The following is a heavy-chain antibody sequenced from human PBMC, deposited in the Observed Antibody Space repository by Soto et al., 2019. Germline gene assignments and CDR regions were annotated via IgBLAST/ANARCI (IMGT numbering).Heavy chain of an antibody. J-gene: IGHJ4*02. V-gene: IGHV3-23*01. Sequence: EVQLLESGGGLVQPGGSLRLSCAASGFTFSNYAMTWVRQAPGKGLEWVSVITGSGGGTYFVDSVKGRFTISRDNSKNTVYLPMISLRAEDTAVYYCAKRPLTAAGFDYWGQGTLVTVSS. CDR3: AKRPLTAAGFDY. D-gene: IGHD6-13*01. CDR1: GFTFSNYA. CDR2: ITGSGGGT.